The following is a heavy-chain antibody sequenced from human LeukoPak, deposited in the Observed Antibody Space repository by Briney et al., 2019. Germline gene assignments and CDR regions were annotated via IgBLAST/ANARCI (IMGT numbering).Heavy chain of an antibody. V-gene: IGHV1-18*01. D-gene: IGHD2-15*01. CDR3: ATCSGGSCYPDAFDI. CDR1: GYTFTSYG. Sequence: ASVKVSCKASGYTFTSYGISWVRQAPGQGLGWMGWISAYNGNTNHAQKVQGRVTMTTDTSTSTAYMELRSLRSDDTAVYYCATCSGGSCYPDAFDIWGQGTMVTVSS. CDR2: ISAYNGNT. J-gene: IGHJ3*02.